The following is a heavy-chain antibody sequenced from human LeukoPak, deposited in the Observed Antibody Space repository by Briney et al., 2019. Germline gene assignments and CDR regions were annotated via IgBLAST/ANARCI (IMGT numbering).Heavy chain of an antibody. CDR2: IYYSGST. Sequence: SETLSLTCTVSGGSISSYYWSWIRQPPGKGLEWIGYIYYSGSTNYSPSLKSRVTISVDTSKNQFSLKLSSVTAADTAVYYCARWAARRGFDYWGQGTLVTVSS. V-gene: IGHV4-59*01. CDR3: ARWAARRGFDY. J-gene: IGHJ4*02. CDR1: GGSISSYY. D-gene: IGHD6-6*01.